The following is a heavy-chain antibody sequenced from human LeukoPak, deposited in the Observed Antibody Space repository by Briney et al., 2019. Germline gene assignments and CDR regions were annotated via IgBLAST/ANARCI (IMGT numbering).Heavy chain of an antibody. CDR2: IGSGGSTI. Sequence: GGSLRLSCAASGFPFSDFDMHWVRQAPGKGLEWISYIGSGGSTIYYADSVRGRFTISRDNANNSLYLQVNSLRAEDTAVYYCARDNSRLKDYWGQGTLVTVSS. J-gene: IGHJ4*02. D-gene: IGHD6-19*01. CDR1: GFPFSDFD. CDR3: ARDNSRLKDY. V-gene: IGHV3-48*03.